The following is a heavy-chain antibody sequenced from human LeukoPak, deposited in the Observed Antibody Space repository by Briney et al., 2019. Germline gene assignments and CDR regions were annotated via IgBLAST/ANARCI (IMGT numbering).Heavy chain of an antibody. CDR3: AELGITMIGGV. J-gene: IGHJ6*04. Sequence: PGGSLRLSCTASGFTFDDHVMRWVRHAPGKGRECVSAITGSGGGTYYADSVKGRFTISRDNSKNTLYLQMNSLRAEDTAVYYCAELGITMIGGVWGKGTTVTISS. CDR1: GFTFDDHV. D-gene: IGHD3-10*02. CDR2: ITGSGGGT. V-gene: IGHV3-23*01.